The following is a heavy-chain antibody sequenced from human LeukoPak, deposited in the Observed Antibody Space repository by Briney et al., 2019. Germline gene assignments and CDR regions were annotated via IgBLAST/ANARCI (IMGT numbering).Heavy chain of an antibody. V-gene: IGHV3-20*04. CDR1: GFTFDDYG. CDR3: ARDTAYCSGGNCYSGNAFDI. D-gene: IGHD2-15*01. J-gene: IGHJ3*02. Sequence: GGSLRLSCAASGFTFDDYGMSWVRQAPGKGLEWVSGINWNGGSTGYADSLNGRFTISRDNSKNTLYLQMNRVRVEDTAVYYCARDTAYCSGGNCYSGNAFDIWGQGTMVSVSA. CDR2: INWNGGST.